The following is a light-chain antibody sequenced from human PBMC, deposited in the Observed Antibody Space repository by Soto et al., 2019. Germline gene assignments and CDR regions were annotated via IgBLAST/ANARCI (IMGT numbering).Light chain of an antibody. J-gene: IGLJ1*01. V-gene: IGLV2-14*01. CDR2: EVS. CDR1: SRDIGGYNY. Sequence: QSALTQPASVSGSPGQSITISCTGTSRDIGGYNYVSWYQQHPGHAPKLMIYEVSNRPSRVSSRFSGSKSGNTASLTISGLRAEDEGDYYCSSYTNSSTYFGTGTKVTVL. CDR3: SSYTNSSTY.